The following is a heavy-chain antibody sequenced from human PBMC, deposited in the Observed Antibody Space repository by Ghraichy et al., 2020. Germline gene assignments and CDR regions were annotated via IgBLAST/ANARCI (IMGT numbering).Heavy chain of an antibody. D-gene: IGHD6-19*01. Sequence: SETLSLTCTVSGGSISSYYWSWIRQPPGKGLEWIRYIYYSGSTNYNPSLKSRVTISVDTSKNQFSLKLSSVTAADTAVYYCARGVQWGIAVAGTRYYGMDVWGQGTTVTVSS. CDR3: ARGVQWGIAVAGTRYYGMDV. J-gene: IGHJ6*02. CDR2: IYYSGST. V-gene: IGHV4-59*01. CDR1: GGSISSYY.